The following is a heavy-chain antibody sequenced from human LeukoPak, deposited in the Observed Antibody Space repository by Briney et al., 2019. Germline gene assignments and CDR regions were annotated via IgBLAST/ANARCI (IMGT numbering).Heavy chain of an antibody. Sequence: SEPLSLTCSVSGYSMTSAYYWGWIRRPPGGGLEWIGNIYHTGRTFYESSLKTRVTISIDTSNNHFSLELTSVTAADTAVHYWARVPREWEVNTFFDFWGQGILVTVSS. CDR1: GYSMTSAYY. V-gene: IGHV4-38-2*02. CDR3: ARVPREWEVNTFFDF. CDR2: IYHTGRT. D-gene: IGHD1-26*01. J-gene: IGHJ4*02.